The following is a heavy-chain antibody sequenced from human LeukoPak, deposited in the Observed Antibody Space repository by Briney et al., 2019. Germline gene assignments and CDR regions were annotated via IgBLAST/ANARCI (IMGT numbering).Heavy chain of an antibody. CDR2: MNPDSGGT. J-gene: IGHJ5*02. Sequence: GASVKVSCKASGYTFTDYYIHWVRQAPGQGLEWMGWMNPDSGGTNYAQKLQGRVTMTTDTSTSTAYMELRSLRSDDTAVYYCARDWRGSANWFDPWGQGTLVTVSS. CDR1: GYTFTDYY. CDR3: ARDWRGSANWFDP. V-gene: IGHV1-2*02. D-gene: IGHD6-25*01.